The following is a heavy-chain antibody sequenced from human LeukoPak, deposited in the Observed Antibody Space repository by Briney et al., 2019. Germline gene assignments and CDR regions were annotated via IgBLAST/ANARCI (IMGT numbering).Heavy chain of an antibody. Sequence: SETLSLTCTVSGGSVSSGSYYWSWSRQPPGKGLEWIGYIYYSGSTNYNPSLKSRVTISVDTSKNQFSLKLSSVTAADTAVYYCARVSIAAASSFDYWGQGTLVTVSS. D-gene: IGHD6-13*01. V-gene: IGHV4-61*01. J-gene: IGHJ4*02. CDR3: ARVSIAAASSFDY. CDR1: GGSVSSGSYY. CDR2: IYYSGST.